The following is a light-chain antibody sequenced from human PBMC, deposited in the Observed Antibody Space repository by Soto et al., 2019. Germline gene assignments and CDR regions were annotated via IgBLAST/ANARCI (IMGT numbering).Light chain of an antibody. J-gene: IGLJ1*01. Sequence: QSVLTQPASVSGSPGQSITISRTGTSNNVGSHNLVSWYQQHPGKAPKLMISEVTKRPSGVSHRFSGSKSGNTASLTISGLQAEDEADYYCCSYAGTNTPYVFGTGTKVTVL. CDR1: SNNVGSHNL. V-gene: IGLV2-23*02. CDR2: EVT. CDR3: CSYAGTNTPYV.